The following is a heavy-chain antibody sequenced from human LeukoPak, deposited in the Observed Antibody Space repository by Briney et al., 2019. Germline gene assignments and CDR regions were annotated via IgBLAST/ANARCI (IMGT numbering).Heavy chain of an antibody. J-gene: IGHJ6*02. D-gene: IGHD6-13*01. CDR2: IYYSGST. CDR1: GGSISSGDYY. CDR3: ARVGIAAADPYYYYYGMDV. V-gene: IGHV4-30-4*01. Sequence: SQTLSLTCTVSGGSISSGDYYWSWIRQPPGKGLEWIGYIYYSGSTNYNPSLKGRVTISVDTSKNQFSLKLSSVTAADTAVYYCARVGIAAADPYYYYYGMDVWGQGTTVTVSS.